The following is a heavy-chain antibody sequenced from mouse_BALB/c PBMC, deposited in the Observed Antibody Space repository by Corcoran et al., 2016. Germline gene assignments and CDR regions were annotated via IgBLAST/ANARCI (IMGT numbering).Heavy chain of an antibody. V-gene: IGHV9-3-1*01. CDR1: GYTFTNYG. Sequence: QIQLEQSGPELKKPGETVKIYCKASGYTFTNYGMNWVKQAPGKGLKWMGWINTYTGEPTYADDFKGRFAFSLETSASTAYLQINNLKNEDTATYFCAREPTAMDYWGQGTSVTVSS. CDR2: INTYTGEP. CDR3: AREPTAMDY. J-gene: IGHJ4*01.